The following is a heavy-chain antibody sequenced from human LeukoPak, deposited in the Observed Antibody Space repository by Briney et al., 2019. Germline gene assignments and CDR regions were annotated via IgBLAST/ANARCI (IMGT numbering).Heavy chain of an antibody. CDR1: GFTFSSYS. CDR3: ARDGGGYRFYNWFDP. Sequence: PGGSLRLSCGASGFTFSSYSMHWVRQAPGKGLEWGAVISYDGSNKYYADSVKGRFTISRDNSKNTLSLQMNSLRAEDTAVYYCARDGGGYRFYNWFDPWGQGTLVTVSS. J-gene: IGHJ5*02. V-gene: IGHV3-30*04. CDR2: ISYDGSNK. D-gene: IGHD5-12*01.